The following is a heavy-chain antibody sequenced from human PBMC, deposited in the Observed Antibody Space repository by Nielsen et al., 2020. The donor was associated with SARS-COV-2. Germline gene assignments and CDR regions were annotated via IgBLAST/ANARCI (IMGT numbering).Heavy chain of an antibody. CDR3: ARNYYDSSGDPDY. V-gene: IGHV3-7*03. CDR2: IKQDGSEK. CDR1: GFTISYDY. Sequence: GGSLRLSCAASGFTISYDYRNGVRQAPGKGLEWVANIKQDGSEKYYVDSVKGRFTISRDNAKNSLYLQMNSLRAEDTAVYYCARNYYDSSGDPDYWGQGTLVTVSS. J-gene: IGHJ4*02. D-gene: IGHD3-22*01.